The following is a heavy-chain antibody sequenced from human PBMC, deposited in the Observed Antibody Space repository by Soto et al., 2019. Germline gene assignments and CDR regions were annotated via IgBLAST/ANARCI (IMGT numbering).Heavy chain of an antibody. Sequence: GGSLRLACAASGFTCSSYAMSGVRQAPGKGLEWVSAISGSGGSTYYADSVKGRFTISRDNSKNTLYLQMNSLRAEDTAVYYCAKGESVVVPAAKHYWGPGPLVTVSS. D-gene: IGHD2-2*01. CDR2: ISGSGGST. V-gene: IGHV3-23*01. CDR1: GFTCSSYA. CDR3: AKGESVVVPAAKHY. J-gene: IGHJ4*02.